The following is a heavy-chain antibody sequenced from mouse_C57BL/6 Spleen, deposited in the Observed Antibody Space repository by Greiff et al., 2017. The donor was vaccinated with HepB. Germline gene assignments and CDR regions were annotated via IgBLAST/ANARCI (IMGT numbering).Heavy chain of an antibody. V-gene: IGHV1-26*01. CDR2: INPNNGGT. CDR1: GYTFTDYY. J-gene: IGHJ3*01. D-gene: IGHD4-1*01. Sequence: EVKLQQSGPELVKPGASVKISCKASGYTFTDYYMNWVKQSHGKSLEWIGDINPNNGGTSYNQKFKGKATLTVDKSSSTAYMELRSLTSEDSAVYYCARGNWAAYWGQGTLVTVSA. CDR3: ARGNWAAY.